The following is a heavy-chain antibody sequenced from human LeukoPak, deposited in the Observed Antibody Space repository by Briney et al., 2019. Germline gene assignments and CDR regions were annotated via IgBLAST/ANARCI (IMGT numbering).Heavy chain of an antibody. CDR3: ARGYSSSWNYFDY. V-gene: IGHV4-59*01. Sequence: SETLSLTCTVSGVSINTYFWSWIRQPPGKGLEWIGYVFDSGGTNYNPSLKSRVTISVDTSKKQFSLKLSSVTAADTAVYYRARGYSSSWNYFDYWGQGTLVTVSS. CDR2: VFDSGGT. J-gene: IGHJ4*02. D-gene: IGHD6-13*01. CDR1: GVSINTYF.